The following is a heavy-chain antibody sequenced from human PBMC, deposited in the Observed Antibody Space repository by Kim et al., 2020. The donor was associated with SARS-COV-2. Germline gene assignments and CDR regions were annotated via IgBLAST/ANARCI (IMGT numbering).Heavy chain of an antibody. D-gene: IGHD5-18*01. J-gene: IGHJ6*01. V-gene: IGHV4-31*03. CDR2: IYHSGST. Sequence: SETLSLTCTVSGGSLSSGGYYWSWIRQFPGKDLEWIGYIYHSGSTYYNPSLKSRVIMSVDTSKNQFSLKLSSVTAADTVVYYCARDGYSYLDVWGQGTTVIVSS. CDR1: GGSLSSGGYY. CDR3: ARDGYSYLDV.